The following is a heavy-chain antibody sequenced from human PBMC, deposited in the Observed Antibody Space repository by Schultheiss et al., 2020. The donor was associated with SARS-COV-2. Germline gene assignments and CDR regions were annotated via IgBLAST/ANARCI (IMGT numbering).Heavy chain of an antibody. Sequence: GESLKISCAASGFTFSSYWMSWVRQAPGKGLEWVANIKQDGSEKYYVDSVKGRFTISRDNAKNSLYLQMNSLRAEDTAVYYCAALGYCSSTSCLNYYYYGMDVWGQGTTVTVSS. V-gene: IGHV3-7*03. CDR3: AALGYCSSTSCLNYYYYGMDV. CDR1: GFTFSSYW. CDR2: IKQDGSEK. J-gene: IGHJ6*02. D-gene: IGHD2-2*01.